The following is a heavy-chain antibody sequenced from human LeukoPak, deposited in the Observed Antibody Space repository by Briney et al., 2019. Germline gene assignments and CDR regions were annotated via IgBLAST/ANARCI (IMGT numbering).Heavy chain of an antibody. CDR1: GGSISSYY. J-gene: IGHJ4*02. CDR2: IYYSGST. D-gene: IGHD2-2*01. V-gene: IGHV4-59*01. CDR3: ARAGGYQLPHS. Sequence: SETLSLTCTVSGGSISSYYWSWIRQPPGKGLEWGGYIYYSGSTNYNPSLKSRVTISVDTSKNQFSLKLSSVTAADTAVYYCARAGGYQLPHSWGQGTLVTVS.